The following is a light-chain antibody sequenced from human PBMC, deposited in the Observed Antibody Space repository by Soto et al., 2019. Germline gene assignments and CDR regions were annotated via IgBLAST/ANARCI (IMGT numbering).Light chain of an antibody. Sequence: QSALSQPASVSGSPGQSITISCTGTSSDVGGFDYVSWYQHQPGKAPKLIIYDVTKWPSGVPNRFSGSKSGNTASLTISGIQAEDEGDYYCGSITRSSTSVFGTGTKVTVL. CDR2: DVT. J-gene: IGLJ1*01. CDR3: GSITRSSTSV. CDR1: SSDVGGFDY. V-gene: IGLV2-14*01.